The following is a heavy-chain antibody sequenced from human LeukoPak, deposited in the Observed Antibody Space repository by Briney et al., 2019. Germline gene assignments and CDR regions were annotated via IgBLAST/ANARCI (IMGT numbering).Heavy chain of an antibody. D-gene: IGHD2-8*02. J-gene: IGHJ6*02. CDR3: VKASLPPEGPPLVDGMGV. CDR1: GFTFDDYA. V-gene: IGHV3-9*01. Sequence: PGGSLRLSCAASGFTFDDYAMHWVRQAPGKGLEWVSGISWNSGSIGYADSVKGRFTISRDNAKNSLYLQMNRLRAEDTALYYCVKASLPPEGPPLVDGMGVWGQGTTVTVSS. CDR2: ISWNSGSI.